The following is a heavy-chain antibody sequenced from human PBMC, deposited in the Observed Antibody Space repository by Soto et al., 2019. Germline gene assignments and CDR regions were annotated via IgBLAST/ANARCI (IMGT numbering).Heavy chain of an antibody. D-gene: IGHD6-13*01. CDR3: LAPSSWHILDY. J-gene: IGHJ4*02. Sequence: NPSETLSLTCTVSGGSISSSSYYWGWIRQPPGKGLEWIGSIYYSGSTYYNPSLKSRVTISVDTSKNQFFLKLSSVTAADTAVYYCLAPSSWHILDYWGQGTLVTVSS. CDR1: GGSISSSSYY. CDR2: IYYSGST. V-gene: IGHV4-39*01.